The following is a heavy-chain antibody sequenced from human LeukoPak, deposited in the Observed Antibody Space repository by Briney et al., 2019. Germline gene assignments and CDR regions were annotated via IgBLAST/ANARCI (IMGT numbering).Heavy chain of an antibody. Sequence: GASVKVSCKASGYTFTGNYIHWVRQAPGQGLEWMGWINPNTGGTKYAQKFQGRVTMTRDTYISTAYMELTWLKSDDTVVYYCARDSATAAAAELDYWGQGTLVTVSS. D-gene: IGHD6-13*01. CDR2: INPNTGGT. CDR3: ARDSATAAAAELDY. J-gene: IGHJ4*02. CDR1: GYTFTGNY. V-gene: IGHV1-2*02.